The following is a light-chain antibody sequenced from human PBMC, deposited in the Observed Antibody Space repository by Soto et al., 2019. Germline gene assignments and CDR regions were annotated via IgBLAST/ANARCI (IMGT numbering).Light chain of an antibody. CDR1: QSVSRNS. Sequence: EIVLTQSPGPLSSSPGERATLSCRASQSVSRNSLAWYQQQPGQAPRLLIYGASSRATDIPDRFSGSGSGTDFTLIVSRLEPEDFAVYCCQQYGTSPPTFGPGTKVDIK. V-gene: IGKV3-20*01. CDR2: GAS. CDR3: QQYGTSPPT. J-gene: IGKJ3*01.